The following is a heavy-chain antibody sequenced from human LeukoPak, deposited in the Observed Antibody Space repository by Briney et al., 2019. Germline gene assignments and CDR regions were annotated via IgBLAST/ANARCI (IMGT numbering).Heavy chain of an antibody. J-gene: IGHJ5*02. CDR3: AKDLMRDLWFGES. D-gene: IGHD3-10*01. CDR2: ISGSAATI. CDR1: GFTFSNYG. Sequence: GGSLRLSCAASGFTFSNYGMTWVRQAPGKGLEWVSSISGSAATISYADSVKGRFTISRDNSKNTLYLQMNSLRTEDTAVYYCAKDLMRDLWFGESWGQGTLVTVSS. V-gene: IGHV3-23*01.